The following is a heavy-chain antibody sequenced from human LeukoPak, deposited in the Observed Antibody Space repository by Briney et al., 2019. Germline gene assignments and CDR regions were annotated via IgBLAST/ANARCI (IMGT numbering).Heavy chain of an antibody. CDR3: AKDLTHSSSWYRPTRYYGMDV. CDR2: ISYDGSNK. Sequence: GGSLRLSCAASGFTFSIYDIHWVRQAPGKGLEWVAVISYDGSNKYYADSVKGRFTISRDNSKNTLYLQMNSLRAEDTAVYYCAKDLTHSSSWYRPTRYYGMDVWGQGTTVTVSS. J-gene: IGHJ6*02. D-gene: IGHD6-13*01. V-gene: IGHV3-30*18. CDR1: GFTFSIYD.